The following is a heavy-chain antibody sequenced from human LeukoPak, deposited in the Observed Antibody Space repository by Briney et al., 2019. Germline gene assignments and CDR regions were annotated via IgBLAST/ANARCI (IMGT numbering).Heavy chain of an antibody. CDR1: GGSISSGGSY. CDR2: IYYSGST. Sequence: SETLSLTCTVSGGSISSGGSYWSWIRQHPGKGLAWIGYIYYSGSTYYNPSLKSRVTISIDTSKNQFSLKLSSVTAADTAVYYCARLAPWDSSGYQDDYWGQGTLVTVSS. CDR3: ARLAPWDSSGYQDDY. J-gene: IGHJ4*02. D-gene: IGHD3-22*01. V-gene: IGHV4-31*03.